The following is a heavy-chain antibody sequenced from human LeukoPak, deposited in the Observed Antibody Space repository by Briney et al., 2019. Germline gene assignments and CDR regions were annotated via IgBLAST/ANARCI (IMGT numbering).Heavy chain of an antibody. CDR2: IGGRGGSA. J-gene: IGHJ6*03. CDR3: AKQGRDWLRDYYYYMDV. D-gene: IGHD3-9*01. Sequence: GGSLRLSCAASGFTFSSYAMSWVRQAPGKGLEWVSAIGGRGGSAYYADSVKGRFTISRDNSKNTLYLQMNSLRAEDTDVYYCAKQGRDWLRDYYYYMDVWGKGTTVTISS. CDR1: GFTFSSYA. V-gene: IGHV3-23*01.